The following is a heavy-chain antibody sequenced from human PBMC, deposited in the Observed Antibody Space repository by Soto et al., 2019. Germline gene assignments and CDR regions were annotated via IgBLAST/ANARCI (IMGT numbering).Heavy chain of an antibody. J-gene: IGHJ5*02. Sequence: GGSLRLSCAASGFTFSSYAMSWVRQAPGKGLEWVSAISGSGGSTYYADSVKGRFTISRDNSKNTLYLQMNSLRAEDTAVYYCAKDGGGIMITFGGVTLNWFDPWGQGTLVTVSS. V-gene: IGHV3-23*01. CDR2: ISGSGGST. D-gene: IGHD3-16*01. CDR1: GFTFSSYA. CDR3: AKDGGGIMITFGGVTLNWFDP.